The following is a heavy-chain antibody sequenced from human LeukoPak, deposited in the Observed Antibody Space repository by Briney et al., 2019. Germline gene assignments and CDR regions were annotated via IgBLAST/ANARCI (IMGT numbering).Heavy chain of an antibody. Sequence: GGSLRLSCAASGLGLGNAWMSGVGQVPGKGWDWLGRIRAKVDGGTVDYAAPVKGRFTISRDESENTLYLHLTSLKIEDAAVYYCTTLGGDNWFDWYFDLWGRGTLVTVSS. J-gene: IGHJ2*01. CDR1: GLGLGNAW. V-gene: IGHV3-15*01. CDR3: TTLGGDNWFDWYFDL. CDR2: IRAKVDGGTV. D-gene: IGHD1-1*01.